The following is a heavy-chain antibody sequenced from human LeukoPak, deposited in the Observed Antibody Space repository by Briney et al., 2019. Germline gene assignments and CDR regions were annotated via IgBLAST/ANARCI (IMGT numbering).Heavy chain of an antibody. D-gene: IGHD6-13*01. CDR2: ISAYNGNT. Sequence: ASVKVSCKASGYTFTSYGISWVRQAPGQGLEWMGWISAYNGNTNYAQTLQGRVTMTTDTSTSTVYMELRSLRSDDTAVYYCARDRSRIAAAGIGDYWGQGTLVTVSS. CDR3: ARDRSRIAAAGIGDY. CDR1: GYTFTSYG. V-gene: IGHV1-18*01. J-gene: IGHJ4*02.